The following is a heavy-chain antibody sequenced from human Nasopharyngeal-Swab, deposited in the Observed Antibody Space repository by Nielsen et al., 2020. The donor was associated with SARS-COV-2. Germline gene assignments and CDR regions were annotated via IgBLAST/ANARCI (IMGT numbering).Heavy chain of an antibody. J-gene: IGHJ4*02. D-gene: IGHD6-25*01. CDR2: ISAYNGRT. Sequence: WVRQAPGQGLEWMEWISAYNGRTYYAQKFQGRVTMTTDTSTSTAYMDLRSLRSDDTAVYYCARDPRGPDYWGQGTLVTVSS. V-gene: IGHV1-18*01. CDR3: ARDPRGPDY.